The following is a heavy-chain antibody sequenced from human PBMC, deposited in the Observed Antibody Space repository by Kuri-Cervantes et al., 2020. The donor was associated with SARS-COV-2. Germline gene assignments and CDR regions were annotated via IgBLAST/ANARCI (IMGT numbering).Heavy chain of an antibody. Sequence: SVKVSCKASGGTFSSYAISWVRQAPGQGLEWMGGIIPILGIANYAQKFQGRVTIIADKSTSTAYMELSSLRSEDTAVYYCARNLLTGTPFFWSNFDYWGQGTLVTVSS. D-gene: IGHD1-20*01. CDR1: GGTFSSYA. CDR3: ARNLLTGTPFFWSNFDY. V-gene: IGHV1-69*10. CDR2: IIPILGIA. J-gene: IGHJ4*02.